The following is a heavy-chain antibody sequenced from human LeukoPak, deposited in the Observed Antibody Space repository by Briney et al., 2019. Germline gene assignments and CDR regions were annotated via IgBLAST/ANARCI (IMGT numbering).Heavy chain of an antibody. Sequence: SGGSLRLSCAASGFTFSSYGMPWVRQAPGKGLEWMAVISYDGSNKYYADSVKGRFTISRDNSKNTLYLQMNSLRAEDTAVYYCAKGRNSSSWSQGTLVTVSS. V-gene: IGHV3-30*18. CDR3: AKGRNSSS. CDR1: GFTFSSYG. J-gene: IGHJ4*02. CDR2: ISYDGSNK. D-gene: IGHD6-13*01.